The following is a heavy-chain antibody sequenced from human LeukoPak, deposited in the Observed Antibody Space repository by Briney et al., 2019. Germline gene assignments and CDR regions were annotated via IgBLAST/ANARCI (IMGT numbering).Heavy chain of an antibody. CDR1: GFPFSDIS. J-gene: IGHJ4*02. CDR3: AKQSYARSLGE. Sequence: TGGSLRLSCATSGFPFSDISMTWVRQAPGKGLEWISTTNSGGSSTDYAESVKGRFTISRDNSKNTLYLQMGSLRVEDTAMYYCAKQSYARSLGEGGPGTLVTVSS. V-gene: IGHV3-23*01. CDR2: TNSGGSST. D-gene: IGHD2-8*01.